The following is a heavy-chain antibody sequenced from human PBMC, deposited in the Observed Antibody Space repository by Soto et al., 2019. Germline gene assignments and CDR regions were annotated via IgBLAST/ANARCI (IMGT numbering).Heavy chain of an antibody. V-gene: IGHV4-61*01. J-gene: IGHJ5*02. CDR3: VRDGSKTLRDCFDP. Sequence: PSETLSLTCTVSVCSVSSGSYYWIWIRQPPGKGLEWIGYIYYSGGTHYNPSLKSRVTISVHTSKNQFSVKLSSVTAADTAVYYCVRDGSKTLRDCFDPWGQGILVTVSS. D-gene: IGHD4-17*01. CDR2: IYYSGGT. CDR1: VCSVSSGSYY.